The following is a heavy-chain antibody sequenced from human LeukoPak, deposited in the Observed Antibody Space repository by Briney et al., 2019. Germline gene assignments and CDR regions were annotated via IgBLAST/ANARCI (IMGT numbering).Heavy chain of an antibody. CDR2: IYTSGST. J-gene: IGHJ3*02. D-gene: IGHD3-22*01. CDR1: GGSISSDTYS. V-gene: IGHV4-61*02. Sequence: SQTLSLTCTVSGGSISSDTYSWSWVRQPAGKGLEWIGRIYTSGSTNYNPSLKSRVTISVDTSKNQFSLKLNSVTAADTAVYYCARGLPYYYDSSREAFDIWGQGTMVTVSS. CDR3: ARGLPYYYDSSREAFDI.